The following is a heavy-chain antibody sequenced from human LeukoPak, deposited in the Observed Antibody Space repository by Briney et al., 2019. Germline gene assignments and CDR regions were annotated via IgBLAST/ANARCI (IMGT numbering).Heavy chain of an antibody. CDR1: GGSISSYY. D-gene: IGHD6-13*01. J-gene: IGHJ4*02. CDR3: ASTPYSSSSYFDY. Sequence: SETLSLTCTVSGGSISSYYWSWIRQPPGKGLEWIGYIYYSGSTNYNPSLKSRVTISVDTSKNQFSLKLSSVTAADTAVYYCASTPYSSSSYFDYWGQGTLVTVSS. CDR2: IYYSGST. V-gene: IGHV4-59*01.